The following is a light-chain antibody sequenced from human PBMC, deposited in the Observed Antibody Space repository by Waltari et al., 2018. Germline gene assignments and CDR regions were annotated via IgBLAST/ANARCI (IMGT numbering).Light chain of an antibody. CDR2: EDN. V-gene: IGLV6-57*04. Sequence: NFLLPQPPSVSDSSRHTLTLSFTRSSVRIASTSLPRYLQSPGSDTTTVIYEDNQRPSGVPERFSGAIDSSSNSASLTISGLKTEDEADYYCQSYESSNHEWVVGGGTKLTVL. CDR3: QSYESSNHEWV. CDR1: SVRIASTS. J-gene: IGLJ3*02.